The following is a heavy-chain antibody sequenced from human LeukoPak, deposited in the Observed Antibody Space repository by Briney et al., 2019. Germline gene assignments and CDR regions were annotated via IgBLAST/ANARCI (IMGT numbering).Heavy chain of an antibody. CDR3: ARANWAGIEAPATDY. Sequence: PGRSLRLSCAASGFNFSSYVMHWVRQAPGKGLEWVAVISYDGSNKYYADSVKGRFTLSRDNSKNTLYLQMNSLRAEETAVYFCARANWAGIEAPATDYWGQGTLVTVSS. J-gene: IGHJ4*02. V-gene: IGHV3-30-3*01. CDR1: GFNFSSYV. D-gene: IGHD2-15*01. CDR2: ISYDGSNK.